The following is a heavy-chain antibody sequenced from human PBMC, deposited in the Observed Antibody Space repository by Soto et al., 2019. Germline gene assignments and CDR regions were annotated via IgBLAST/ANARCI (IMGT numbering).Heavy chain of an antibody. V-gene: IGHV3-30-3*01. CDR2: ISYDGSNK. CDR1: GFTFSSYA. D-gene: IGHD2-15*01. Sequence: QAGGSLRLSCAASGFTFSSYAMHWVRQAPGKGLEWVAVISYDGSNKYYADSVKGRFTISRDNSKNTLYLQMNSLRAEDTAVYYCARDRVVVVVAAMGKGYGMDVWGQGTTVTVSS. J-gene: IGHJ6*02. CDR3: ARDRVVVVVAAMGKGYGMDV.